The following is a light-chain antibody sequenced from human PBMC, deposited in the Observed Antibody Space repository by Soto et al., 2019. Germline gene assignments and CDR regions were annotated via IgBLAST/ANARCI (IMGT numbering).Light chain of an antibody. J-gene: IGKJ5*01. Sequence: VLTQSPGTLSLSPGERATLSCRASQSVRSSYLAWYQQKPGQAPRLLIYAASRRATGIPDRFSGSGSGTDFTLTITRLEPEDFAVYYCQQYGSSPRTFGQGTRLEIK. CDR3: QQYGSSPRT. CDR1: QSVRSSY. V-gene: IGKV3-20*01. CDR2: AAS.